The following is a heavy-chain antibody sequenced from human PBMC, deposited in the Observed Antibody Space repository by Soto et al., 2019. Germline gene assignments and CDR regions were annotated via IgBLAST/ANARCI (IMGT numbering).Heavy chain of an antibody. CDR3: GRGGQGLADY. V-gene: IGHV3-74*01. CDR2: VDPGATRT. D-gene: IGHD3-10*01. Sequence: EVLLVESGGGLVQPGGSLRLLCAASGFTFSNYWMHWVRQAPGKGLVWVSRVDPGATRTDYADSVEGRFTVSRDDAENTLHLQMDSLTAEETGVYYCGRGGQGLADYWGQGTLVTVSS. CDR1: GFTFSNYW. J-gene: IGHJ4*02.